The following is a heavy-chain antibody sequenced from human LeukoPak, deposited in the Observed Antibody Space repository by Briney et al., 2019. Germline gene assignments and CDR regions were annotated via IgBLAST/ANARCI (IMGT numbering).Heavy chain of an antibody. D-gene: IGHD5-12*01. V-gene: IGHV4-34*01. CDR1: GGSFSGYY. Sequence: PETLSLTCAVYGGSFSGYYWSWIRQPPGKGLEWIGEINHSGSTNYNPSLKSRVTISVDTSKNQFSLKLSSVTAADTAVYYCARPGGVVAPFDPWGQGTLVTVSS. CDR3: ARPGGVVAPFDP. CDR2: INHSGST. J-gene: IGHJ5*02.